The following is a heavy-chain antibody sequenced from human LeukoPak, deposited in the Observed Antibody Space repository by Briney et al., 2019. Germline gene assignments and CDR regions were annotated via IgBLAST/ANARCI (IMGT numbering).Heavy chain of an antibody. J-gene: IGHJ4*02. CDR1: GYIFSIYW. CDR2: IYPGDSDT. CDR3: ARHYSSTWSHDLRDSAGLDY. D-gene: IGHD6-13*01. Sequence: GESLKISCQASGYIFSIYWIAWVRQMPGRSLEWMGIIYPGDSDTRYSPSFQGQVTISADKSISTAYLQWSSLKASDTAMYYCARHYSSTWSHDLRDSAGLDYWGQGTLVTVSS. V-gene: IGHV5-51*01.